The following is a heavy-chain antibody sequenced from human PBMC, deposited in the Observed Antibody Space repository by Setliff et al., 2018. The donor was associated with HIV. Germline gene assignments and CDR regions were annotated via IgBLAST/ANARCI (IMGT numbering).Heavy chain of an antibody. CDR2: INPNGGRT. D-gene: IGHD3-3*01. J-gene: IGHJ4*02. Sequence: ASVKVSCKAPGDTFPKYYLHWVRQAPGQGLEWMGIINPNGGRTTYAQKFQGRVTMTRATSTSTVYMELSSLTSEDTAVYFCARGSRITVVSVLIYSRFDYWGQGTLVTVLL. V-gene: IGHV1-46*01. CDR3: ARGSRITVVSVLIYSRFDY. CDR1: GDTFPKYY.